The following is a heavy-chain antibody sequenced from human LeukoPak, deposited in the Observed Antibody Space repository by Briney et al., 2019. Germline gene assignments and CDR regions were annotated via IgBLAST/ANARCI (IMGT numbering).Heavy chain of an antibody. Sequence: VASVKVSCKASGYTFISYGISWVRQAPGQGLEWMGWISAYNGNTNYAQKLQGRVTMTTDTSTSTAYMELRSLRSDDTAVYYCASLRYGDYSFDYWGQGTLVTVSS. J-gene: IGHJ4*02. V-gene: IGHV1-18*01. CDR2: ISAYNGNT. CDR3: ASLRYGDYSFDY. D-gene: IGHD4-17*01. CDR1: GYTFISYG.